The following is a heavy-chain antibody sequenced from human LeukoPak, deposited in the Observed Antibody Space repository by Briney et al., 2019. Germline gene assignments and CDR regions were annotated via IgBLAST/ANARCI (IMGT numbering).Heavy chain of an antibody. CDR1: GGSITNYF. J-gene: IGHJ4*02. D-gene: IGHD1-1*01. V-gene: IGHV4-59*01. CDR3: ARALSDRGFNSGVSFLGIFDY. CDR2: IYYSGGT. Sequence: SETLSLTCTVSGGSITNYFWTWIRQPPGKGLERIGYIYYSGGTDYNPSLKSRVTISVDTSKNQFSLKLSSVTAADTAVYYCARALSDRGFNSGVSFLGIFDYWGQGTLATVSS.